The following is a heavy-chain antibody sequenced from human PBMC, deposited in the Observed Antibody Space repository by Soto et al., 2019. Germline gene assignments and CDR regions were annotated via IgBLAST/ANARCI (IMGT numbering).Heavy chain of an antibody. CDR2: INTYNGNT. Sequence: QVQLVQSGAEVKNPGASVKVSCKASGYTFTRYGIGWVRQAPGQGLEWMGWINTYNGNTNYAQNVQGRVTLTTDTSTSTAYMELRILSSKDAAISYCAMVGGYVTACPQGVWGQGTTVIVSS. J-gene: IGHJ6*02. CDR3: AMVGGYVTACPQGV. V-gene: IGHV1-18*01. CDR1: GYTFTRYG. D-gene: IGHD3-22*01.